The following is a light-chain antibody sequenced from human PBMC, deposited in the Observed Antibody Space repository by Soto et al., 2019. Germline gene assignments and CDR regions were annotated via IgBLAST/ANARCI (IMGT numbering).Light chain of an antibody. CDR3: QQRSNGPPIT. V-gene: IGKV3-11*01. CDR1: QSVDWY. J-gene: IGKJ3*01. CDR2: DAL. Sequence: EIVLTQSPATLYLSPGDRATLSCRASQSVDWYVAWYQQKPGQAPRLLIYDALKRATGTPDRFSGSGSGTDFTLTISRLEPEDFAVYYCQQRSNGPPITFGPGTKVDLK.